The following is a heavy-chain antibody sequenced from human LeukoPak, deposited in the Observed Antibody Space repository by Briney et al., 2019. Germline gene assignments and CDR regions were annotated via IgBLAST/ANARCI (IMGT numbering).Heavy chain of an antibody. V-gene: IGHV7-4-1*02. Sequence: GASVKVSCKASGYTFTSYAMNWVRQAPGQGLEWMGWINTNTGNPTYAQGFTGRFVFSLDTSVSTAYLQISSQKAEDTAVYYCARDHSAYYYDSSDYYYYGMDVWGQGTTVTVSS. CDR3: ARDHSAYYYDSSDYYYYGMDV. CDR2: INTNTGNP. J-gene: IGHJ6*02. D-gene: IGHD3-22*01. CDR1: GYTFTSYA.